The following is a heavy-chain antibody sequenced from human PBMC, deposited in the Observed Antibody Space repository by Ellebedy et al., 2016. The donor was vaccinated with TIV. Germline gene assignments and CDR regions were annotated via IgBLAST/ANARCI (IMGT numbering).Heavy chain of an antibody. J-gene: IGHJ3*02. CDR1: GFTFRSYS. CDR3: ARDMAWGNERVNDAFDI. CDR2: ISGSSLTI. Sequence: GESLKISCAASGFTFRSYSMSWVRQAPGKGLEWLTYISGSSLTIHYADSVQGRFTISRGNAKNSLVLHMNSLRAEDTAIYYCARDMAWGNERVNDAFDIWGQGTMVAVSP. V-gene: IGHV3-48*04. D-gene: IGHD7-27*01.